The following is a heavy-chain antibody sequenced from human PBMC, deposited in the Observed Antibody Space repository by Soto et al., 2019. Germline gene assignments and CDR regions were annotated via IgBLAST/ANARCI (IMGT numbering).Heavy chain of an antibody. V-gene: IGHV4-34*01. CDR3: ARGPLDYGDYDAFDI. CDR1: GGSFSCYY. J-gene: IGHJ3*02. CDR2: INHSGST. Sequence: SETLSLTCAVYGGSFSCYYWSWIRQPPGKGLEWIGEINHSGSTNYNPSLKSRVTISVDTSKNQFSLKLSSVTAADTAVYYCARGPLDYGDYDAFDIWGQGTMVTVSS. D-gene: IGHD4-17*01.